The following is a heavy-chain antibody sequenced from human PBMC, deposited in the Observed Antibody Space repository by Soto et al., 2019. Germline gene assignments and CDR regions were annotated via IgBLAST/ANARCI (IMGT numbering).Heavy chain of an antibody. CDR3: AKVQYNWKLGGGFDY. Sequence: PGGSLRLSCAASGFTFSSYAMSWVRQAPGKGLEWVSAISGSGGSTYYADSVKGRFTISRDNSKNTLYLQMNSLRAEDTAVYYCAKVQYNWKLGGGFDYWGQGTLVTVSS. D-gene: IGHD1-20*01. CDR2: ISGSGGST. CDR1: GFTFSSYA. V-gene: IGHV3-23*01. J-gene: IGHJ4*02.